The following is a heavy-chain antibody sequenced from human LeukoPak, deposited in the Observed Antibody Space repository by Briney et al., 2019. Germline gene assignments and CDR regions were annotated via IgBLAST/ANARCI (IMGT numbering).Heavy chain of an antibody. CDR3: ARVVSSSSWYYSYFDY. D-gene: IGHD6-13*01. CDR2: LKLYDGSI. Sequence: ASVKVSCKASGYSFIRYHIHWVRQAPGQGLEWMGVLKLYDGSISHAQKFQGRVTMTSDTSTSTAYMELSSLRSEDTAVYYCARVVSSSSWYYSYFDYWGQGTLVTVSS. V-gene: IGHV1-46*01. J-gene: IGHJ4*02. CDR1: GYSFIRYH.